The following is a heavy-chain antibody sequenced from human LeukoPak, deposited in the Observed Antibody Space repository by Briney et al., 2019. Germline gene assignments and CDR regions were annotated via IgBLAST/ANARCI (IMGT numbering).Heavy chain of an antibody. D-gene: IGHD6-19*01. J-gene: IGHJ6*03. CDR1: GYTFTSYG. CDR2: ISAYNGNT. Sequence: ASVKVSCKASGYTFTSYGISWVRQAPGQGLEWMGWISAYNGNTNYAQKLQGRVTMTTDTSTSTAYMELRSLRSDDTAVYYCARRITPGIAVAGLSYYYYMDVWGKGTTVTVSS. V-gene: IGHV1-18*01. CDR3: ARRITPGIAVAGLSYYYYMDV.